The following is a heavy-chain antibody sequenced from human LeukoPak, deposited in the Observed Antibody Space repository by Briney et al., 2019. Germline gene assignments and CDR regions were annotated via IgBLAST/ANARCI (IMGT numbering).Heavy chain of an antibody. V-gene: IGHV1-2*04. CDR3: ARGADLVLGSYHDAFDI. Sequence: ASVKVSCKASGYTFTGYYMHWVRQAPGQGLEWMGWINPNSGGTNYAQKFQGWVTMTRDTSISTAYMELSRLRSDDTAVYYCARGADLVLGSYHDAFDIWGQGTMVTVSS. J-gene: IGHJ3*02. CDR1: GYTFTGYY. CDR2: INPNSGGT. D-gene: IGHD2-8*02.